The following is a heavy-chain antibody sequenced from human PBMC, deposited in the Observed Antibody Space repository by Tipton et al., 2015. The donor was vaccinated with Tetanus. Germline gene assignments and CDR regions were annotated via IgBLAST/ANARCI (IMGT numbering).Heavy chain of an antibody. J-gene: IGHJ2*01. CDR2: INYSGTT. D-gene: IGHD5-12*01. CDR1: GGSFSGYY. Sequence: LRLSCAVYGGSFSGYYWNWIRQPPGKGLEWIGEINYSGTTNYNPSLKSRVTMSVDTSKNQFSLQLSSMTAADTAVYFCARQVDLHWYFDLWGRG. CDR3: ARQVDLHWYFDL. V-gene: IGHV4-34*01.